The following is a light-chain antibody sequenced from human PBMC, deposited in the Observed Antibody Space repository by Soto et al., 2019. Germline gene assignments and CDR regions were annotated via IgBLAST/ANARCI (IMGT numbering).Light chain of an antibody. CDR3: AAWDDSLNGWV. Sequence: QSVLTQPPSASGTPGQRVTISCSGSSSNIGSSSVNWYQQLPGTAPKVLIYSNNQRPSGVPDRFSGSKSGTSASLAISVLQSEDEADYYCAAWDDSLNGWVFGGGTKLTVL. V-gene: IGLV1-44*01. J-gene: IGLJ3*02. CDR1: SSNIGSSS. CDR2: SNN.